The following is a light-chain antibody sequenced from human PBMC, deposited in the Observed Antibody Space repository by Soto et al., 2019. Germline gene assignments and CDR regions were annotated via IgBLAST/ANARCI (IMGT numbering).Light chain of an antibody. CDR2: GAS. CDR1: QSVSGNF. J-gene: IGKJ1*01. CDR3: QQYGYTPRT. V-gene: IGKV3-20*01. Sequence: FTQAPGTLSLSQGERATLSCWASQSVSGNFLAWYQVKPGQAPRLVVYGASTRASGFPDRFSGSGSGTDFTLTISRLEPEDFAVYYCQQYGYTPRTVGQGTKVDIK.